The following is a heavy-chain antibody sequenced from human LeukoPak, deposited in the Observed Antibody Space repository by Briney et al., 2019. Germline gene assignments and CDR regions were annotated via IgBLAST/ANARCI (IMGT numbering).Heavy chain of an antibody. CDR1: GFTFSSYA. J-gene: IGHJ4*02. V-gene: IGHV3-64*01. CDR2: ISSNGGST. CDR3: ARDFYDTSGYYYDY. Sequence: GGSLRLSCAASGFTFSSYAMHWVRQAPGKGLEYVSAISSNGGSTYYANSVKGRFTISRDNAKNSLYLQMNSLRAEDTAVYYCARDFYDTSGYYYDYWGQGTLVTVSS. D-gene: IGHD3-22*01.